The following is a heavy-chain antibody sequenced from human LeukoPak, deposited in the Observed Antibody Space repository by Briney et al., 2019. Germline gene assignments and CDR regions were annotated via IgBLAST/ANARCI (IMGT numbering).Heavy chain of an antibody. Sequence: GGSLRLSCAASGFTVSSNYMAWVRQAPGKGLEWVSGISGTGANTYYPDSVKGRFTISRDNSKNTLFLQMNGLRADDTAVYYCAIAKGPVDIVVAATGVFGYWGQGTLVTVSS. V-gene: IGHV3-23*01. CDR2: ISGTGANT. D-gene: IGHD6-19*01. J-gene: IGHJ4*02. CDR3: AIAKGPVDIVVAATGVFGY. CDR1: GFTVSSNY.